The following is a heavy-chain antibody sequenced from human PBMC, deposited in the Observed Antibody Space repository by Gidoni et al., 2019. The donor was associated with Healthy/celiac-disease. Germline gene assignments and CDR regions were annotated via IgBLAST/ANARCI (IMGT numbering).Heavy chain of an antibody. D-gene: IGHD3-10*01. Sequence: QVQLVESGGGVVQPGRSLRLSCAASGFTFSSYGMHWVRQAPGKGLEGVAVIAYDGSNKYYADTVKGRFTISRDNSKNTLYLQMNSLRAEDTAVYYCAKDRGGMNYYFDYWGQGTLVTVSS. V-gene: IGHV3-30*18. CDR3: AKDRGGMNYYFDY. CDR1: GFTFSSYG. CDR2: IAYDGSNK. J-gene: IGHJ4*02.